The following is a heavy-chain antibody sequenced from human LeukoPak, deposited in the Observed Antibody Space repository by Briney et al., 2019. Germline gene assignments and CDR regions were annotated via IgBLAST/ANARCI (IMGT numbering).Heavy chain of an antibody. Sequence: PEGSLRLSCAASGFTFSSYWMHWVRQAPGKGLVWVSRINSDGSSTSYADSVKGRFTISRDNAKNTLYLQMNSLRAEDTAVYYCARVRTIFGVVPDYWGQGTLVTVSS. CDR3: ARVRTIFGVVPDY. CDR2: INSDGSST. D-gene: IGHD3-3*01. CDR1: GFTFSSYW. J-gene: IGHJ4*02. V-gene: IGHV3-74*01.